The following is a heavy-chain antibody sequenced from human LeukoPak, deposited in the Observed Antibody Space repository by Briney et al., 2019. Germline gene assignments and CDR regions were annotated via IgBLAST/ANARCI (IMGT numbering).Heavy chain of an antibody. D-gene: IGHD2-21*02. Sequence: SETLSLTCTVSGGPISSYYWSWMRQPPGKGLEWIGYIYSSGSTNYNPSLKSRVTISVDTSKNQFSLKLSSVTAADTAVYYCATRPYCGGDCYENWYFDLWGRGSLVTVSS. CDR1: GGPISSYY. CDR3: ATRPYCGGDCYENWYFDL. J-gene: IGHJ2*01. V-gene: IGHV4-59*01. CDR2: IYSSGST.